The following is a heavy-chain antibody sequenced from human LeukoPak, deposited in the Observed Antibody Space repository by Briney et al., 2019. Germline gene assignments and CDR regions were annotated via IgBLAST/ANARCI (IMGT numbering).Heavy chain of an antibody. CDR2: INPNNGGT. J-gene: IGHJ4*02. CDR1: GYTFNDYY. D-gene: IGHD3-10*01. CDR3: ARDNYGSGSYYKW. V-gene: IGHV1-2*02. Sequence: GASVKVSCKASGYTFNDYYMHWVRQAPGQGLEWMGWINPNNGGTNFAQKFQGRVTMTRDTSISKAYMELNRLRSDDTAVYYCARDNYGSGSYYKWWGQGTLVTVSS.